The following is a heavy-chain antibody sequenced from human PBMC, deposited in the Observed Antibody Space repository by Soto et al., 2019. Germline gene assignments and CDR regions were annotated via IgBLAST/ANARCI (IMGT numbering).Heavy chain of an antibody. Sequence: XGSLRLSCSVSGFNVMSYWMSWVRQAPGKGLEWVASIKDDGSEIYYLQSVRGRFTISRDSAGNALHLAMNYMSAEDTGVYFCARDIGFDYVNWGQGTLVTVSS. CDR2: IKDDGSEI. D-gene: IGHD5-12*01. J-gene: IGHJ4*02. CDR3: ARDIGFDYVN. CDR1: GFNVMSYW. V-gene: IGHV3-7*01.